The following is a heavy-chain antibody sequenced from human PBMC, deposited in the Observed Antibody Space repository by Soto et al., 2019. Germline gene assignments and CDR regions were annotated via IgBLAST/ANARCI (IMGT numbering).Heavy chain of an antibody. V-gene: IGHV1-2*02. CDR1: GYIFTDYY. D-gene: IGHD2-21*01. Sequence: QVQLVQSGAEVKKPGASVRVSCKASGYIFTDYYINWVRQAPGQGLERMGWINPNSGGTNYAQKFQGRVTMTTDTSITTAYMDLTRLTSDDTAVYYCARPYCGPNSCHDFFDLWGQGTLVTVSS. J-gene: IGHJ5*02. CDR3: ARPYCGPNSCHDFFDL. CDR2: INPNSGGT.